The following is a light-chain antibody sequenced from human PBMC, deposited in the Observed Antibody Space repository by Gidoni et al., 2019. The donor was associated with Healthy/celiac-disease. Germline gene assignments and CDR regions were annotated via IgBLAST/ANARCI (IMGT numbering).Light chain of an antibody. V-gene: IGLV3-1*01. Sequence: SYELTQPPSVSVSPGQTASITCSGDQVGDNYACWYQQKPGQSPVLVIYQDSKRPSGIPERFSGSNSGNTATLTISGPPALDEADYYCQAWDSRTAYVFGTGTKVTVL. J-gene: IGLJ1*01. CDR3: QAWDSRTAYV. CDR2: QDS. CDR1: QVGDNY.